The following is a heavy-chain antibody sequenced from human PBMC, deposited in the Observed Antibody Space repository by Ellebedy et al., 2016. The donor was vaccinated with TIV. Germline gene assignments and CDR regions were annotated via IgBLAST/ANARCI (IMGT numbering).Heavy chain of an antibody. Sequence: GESLKISCAASGFTFTDYYMTWIRQAPGKGLEWVSYISGSSSHTSYADSVKGRFTISRDNAKNSLYLQLNSLRAEDTAVYYCARGNRWFGEVYYYYYGMDVWGQGTTVTVSS. CDR3: ARGNRWFGEVYYYYYGMDV. D-gene: IGHD3-10*01. J-gene: IGHJ6*02. CDR2: ISGSSSHT. CDR1: GFTFTDYY. V-gene: IGHV3-11*05.